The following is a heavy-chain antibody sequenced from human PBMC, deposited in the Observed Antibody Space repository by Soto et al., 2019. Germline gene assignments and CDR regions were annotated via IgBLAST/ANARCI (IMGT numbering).Heavy chain of an antibody. Sequence: EVQLLESGGGLLQPGGSLRLSCAASGFTFSSYAMSWVRQAPGKGLEWVSAIISSGDSTYYTDSVKGRFTISRDNSKNTLYLQMNSLRAEDTDVYYCAKRYYYDNSGLWDYWGQGTLVTVSS. D-gene: IGHD3-22*01. CDR2: IISSGDST. CDR1: GFTFSSYA. J-gene: IGHJ4*02. CDR3: AKRYYYDNSGLWDY. V-gene: IGHV3-23*01.